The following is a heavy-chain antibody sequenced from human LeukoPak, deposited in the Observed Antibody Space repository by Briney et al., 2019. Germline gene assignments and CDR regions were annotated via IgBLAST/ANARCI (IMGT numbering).Heavy chain of an antibody. V-gene: IGHV4-39*01. CDR3: ARLSYGEHDY. D-gene: IGHD3-10*01. CDR1: GASISSSNYY. CDR2: VYYTGSI. J-gene: IGHJ4*02. Sequence: SETLSLTCTVSGASISSSNYYWGWIRQPPGKGLEYIGSVYYTGSIHYNPSLTSRVTIPADTSKNQFSLKVSSVTAADTAVYYCARLSYGEHDYWGQGTLVTVSS.